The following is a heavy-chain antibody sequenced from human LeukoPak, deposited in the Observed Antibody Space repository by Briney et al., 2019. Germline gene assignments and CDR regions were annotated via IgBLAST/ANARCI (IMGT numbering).Heavy chain of an antibody. CDR2: IYYSGST. J-gene: IGHJ6*02. CDR1: GGSISSYY. V-gene: IGHV4-59*08. D-gene: IGHD3-10*01. CDR3: ARHGDYYYGMDV. Sequence: SETLSPTRTVSGGSISSYYWSWVRQPPGKGLEWIGYIYYSGSTNYNPSLKSRVTISVDTSKNQCSLKLSSVTAADTAVYYCARHGDYYYGMDVWGQGTTVTVSS.